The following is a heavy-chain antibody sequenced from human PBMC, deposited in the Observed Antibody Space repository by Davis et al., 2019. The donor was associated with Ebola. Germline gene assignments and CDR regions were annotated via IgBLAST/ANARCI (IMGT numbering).Heavy chain of an antibody. J-gene: IGHJ4*02. CDR3: ARRGYSSSLTPFDY. CDR1: GFTFSDYY. D-gene: IGHD6-13*01. V-gene: IGHV3-11*01. CDR2: ISSSGSTI. Sequence: GESLKISCAASGFTFSDYYMSWIRQAPGKGLEWVSYISSSGSTIYYADSVKGRFAISRDNAKNSLYLQMNSLRAEDTAVYYCARRGYSSSLTPFDYWGQGTLVTVSS.